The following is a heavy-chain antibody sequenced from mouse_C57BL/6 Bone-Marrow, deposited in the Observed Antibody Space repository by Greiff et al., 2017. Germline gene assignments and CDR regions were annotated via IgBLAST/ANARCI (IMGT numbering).Heavy chain of an antibody. V-gene: IGHV1-74*01. CDR3: AIWEIDGYFDY. D-gene: IGHD2-3*01. Sequence: VQLQQSGAELVKPGASVKVSCKASGYTFTSYWMHWVKQRPGQGLEWIGRIHPSDSDTNYNQKFKGKATLTADKSSSIAYMQLRSLTSEDSAVYYCAIWEIDGYFDYWGQGTTLTVSS. CDR1: GYTFTSYW. CDR2: IHPSDSDT. J-gene: IGHJ2*01.